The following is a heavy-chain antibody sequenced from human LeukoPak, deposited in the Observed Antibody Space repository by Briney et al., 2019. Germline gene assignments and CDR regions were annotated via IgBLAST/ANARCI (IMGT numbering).Heavy chain of an antibody. CDR2: IRYSGTT. J-gene: IGHJ4*02. CDR3: ARVSSGGYFHTYYFDY. CDR1: GGSISGYY. V-gene: IGHV4-59*01. Sequence: SETLSLTCTVSGGSISGYYWSWLRQPPGKGLEWIGYIRYSGTTNYSPSLKSRATISVDTSKNQFSLNLISVTAADTALYYCARVSSGGYFHTYYFDYWGEGTLVTVSS. D-gene: IGHD3-22*01.